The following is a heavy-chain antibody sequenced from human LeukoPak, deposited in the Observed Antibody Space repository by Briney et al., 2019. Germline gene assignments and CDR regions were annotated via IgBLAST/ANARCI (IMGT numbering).Heavy chain of an antibody. Sequence: SGTLSLTCTVSGGSITSYYWSWLRQPPGKGLEWIGFIYYSGSTHYKSSLNSRVTISVDTSRNQFSLRLSSVTAADTAVYYCARHSGSSPHYFDYWGQGTLVTVSS. CDR1: GGSITSYY. V-gene: IGHV4-59*08. CDR3: ARHSGSSPHYFDY. J-gene: IGHJ4*02. D-gene: IGHD1-26*01. CDR2: IYYSGST.